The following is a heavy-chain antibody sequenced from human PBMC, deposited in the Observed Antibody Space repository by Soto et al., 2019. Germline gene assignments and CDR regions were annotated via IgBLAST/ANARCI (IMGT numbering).Heavy chain of an antibody. Sequence: ASVKVSCKTSSYTFTTYGITWVRQAPGQGLEWLGWITTYNSNTNYAQNLHGRLTMTIDASTSTAYMELRSLRSDDTAVYYCARGCGGDCRIFDYWGQGTLVTVSS. CDR3: ARGCGGDCRIFDY. V-gene: IGHV1-18*04. CDR1: SYTFTTYG. J-gene: IGHJ4*02. D-gene: IGHD2-21*02. CDR2: ITTYNSNT.